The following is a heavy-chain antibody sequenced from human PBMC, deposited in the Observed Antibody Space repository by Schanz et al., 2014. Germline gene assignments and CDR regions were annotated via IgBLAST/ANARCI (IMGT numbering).Heavy chain of an antibody. V-gene: IGHV3-48*02. CDR1: GFTFSSYS. Sequence: EVQLVESGGGLVRPGGSLRLSCASSGFTFSSYSMNWVRQPPGKGLEWLSYISSTGGTIYYADSVKGRFTISRDNAKNSLYLQMNSLRDDDTALYYCAREGQSSVWFLAAFDLWGLGTRVTVSS. CDR3: AREGQSSVWFLAAFDL. CDR2: ISSTGGTI. D-gene: IGHD6-13*01. J-gene: IGHJ3*01.